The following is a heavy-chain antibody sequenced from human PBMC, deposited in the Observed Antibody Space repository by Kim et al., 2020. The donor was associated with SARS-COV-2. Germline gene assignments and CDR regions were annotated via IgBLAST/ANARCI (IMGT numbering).Heavy chain of an antibody. J-gene: IGHJ4*02. Sequence: SETLSLTCTASGDSISSYYWSWIRQPPGKGLEWIGYIYYSGSTNYNPSLKRRVTISVDTSKNQFSLKLSSVTAADTAVYYCARGQLWLDYWGQGTLVTVSA. V-gene: IGHV4-59*01. CDR3: ARGQLWLDY. D-gene: IGHD5-18*01. CDR1: GDSISSYY. CDR2: IYYSGST.